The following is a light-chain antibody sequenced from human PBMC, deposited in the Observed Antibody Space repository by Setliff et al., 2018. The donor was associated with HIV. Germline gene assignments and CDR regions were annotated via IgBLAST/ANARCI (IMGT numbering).Light chain of an antibody. J-gene: IGLJ1*01. CDR1: SSDVGRYDL. V-gene: IGLV2-14*02. Sequence: QSVLAQPASVSGSPGQSITISCTGTSSDVGRYDLVSWYQQHPGKAPKLIIYQATKRPSGVSNRFSGSKSGNTASLTISGLQAEDEADYYCASFTKSSALGDVFGTGTKVTVL. CDR3: ASFTKSSALGDV. CDR2: QAT.